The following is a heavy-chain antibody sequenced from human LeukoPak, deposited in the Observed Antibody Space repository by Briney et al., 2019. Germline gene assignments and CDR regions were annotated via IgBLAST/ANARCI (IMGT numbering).Heavy chain of an antibody. V-gene: IGHV1-46*04. CDR3: ARVRSPVAYYFDY. Sequence: ASVKVSCKASGYTFTSYDMHWVRQAPGQGLEWMGMINPSGGSTYYADSVKGRFTISRDNSKNTLYLQMNSLRAEDTAVYYCARVRSPVAYYFDYWGQGTLVTVSS. CDR2: INPSGGST. J-gene: IGHJ4*02. CDR1: GYTFTSYD.